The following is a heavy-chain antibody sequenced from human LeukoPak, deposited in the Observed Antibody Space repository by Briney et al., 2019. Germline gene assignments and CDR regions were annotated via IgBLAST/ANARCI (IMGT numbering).Heavy chain of an antibody. D-gene: IGHD3-22*01. V-gene: IGHV1-46*01. J-gene: IGHJ1*01. CDR2: INPSGGST. Sequence: ASVKVXCKASGYTFTSYYMHWARQAPGQGLEWMGIINPSGGSTSYAQKFQGRVTITADKSTSTAYMELSSLRSEDTAVYYCAREVQGYYDSSGYSGPFQHWGQGTLVTVSS. CDR3: AREVQGYYDSSGYSGPFQH. CDR1: GYTFTSYY.